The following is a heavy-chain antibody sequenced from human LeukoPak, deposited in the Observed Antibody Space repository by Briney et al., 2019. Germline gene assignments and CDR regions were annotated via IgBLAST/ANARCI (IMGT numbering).Heavy chain of an antibody. D-gene: IGHD4-23*01. CDR2: INHSGST. J-gene: IGHJ4*02. CDR3: ARSGYGGNRPEAY. CDR1: GGSFSGYY. V-gene: IGHV4-34*01. Sequence: SETLSLTCAVYGGSFSGYYWSWIRQPPGKGREWIGEINHSGSTNYNPSLKRRVTISVDTSKNQFSLKLSSVTAAATAVYYWARSGYGGNRPEAYWGQGTLVTDSS.